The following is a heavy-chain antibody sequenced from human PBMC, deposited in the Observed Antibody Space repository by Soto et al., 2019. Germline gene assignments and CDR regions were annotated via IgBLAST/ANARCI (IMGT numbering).Heavy chain of an antibody. J-gene: IGHJ6*02. V-gene: IGHV3-30-3*01. CDR3: ARDRWELPGYFVHYYGMDV. CDR1: GFTFSSYA. Sequence: QVQLVESGGGVVQPGRSLRLSCAASGFTFSSYAMHWVRQAPGKGLEWVAVISYDGSNKYYADSVKGRFTISRDNSKNTLYLQMNSRRAEDTAVYYCARDRWELPGYFVHYYGMDVWGQGTTVTVSS. D-gene: IGHD1-26*01. CDR2: ISYDGSNK.